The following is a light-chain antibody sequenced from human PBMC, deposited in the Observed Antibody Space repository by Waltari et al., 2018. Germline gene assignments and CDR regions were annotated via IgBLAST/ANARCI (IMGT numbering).Light chain of an antibody. Sequence: QSALTQPASVSGSPGQSITISCTGTSSDIGYYNLVSWYQHLPGKAPKVMIYEVTKRPSGVSKLFSGSKSGNTASLTISGVQAEDEGHYYCCSYAGSGTWVFGGGTKLTVL. CDR2: EVT. J-gene: IGLJ3*02. V-gene: IGLV2-23*02. CDR3: CSYAGSGTWV. CDR1: SSDIGYYNL.